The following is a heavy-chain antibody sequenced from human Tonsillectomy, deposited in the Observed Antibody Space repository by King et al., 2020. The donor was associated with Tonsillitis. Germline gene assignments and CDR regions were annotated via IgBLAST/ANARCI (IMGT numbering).Heavy chain of an antibody. CDR3: ASSSSGDAFDI. Sequence: VQLVESGGGLVQPGGSLRLSCAASGFTFSSYEMNWVRQAPGKGLEWVSYISSSGSTIYYADSGKGRFTISRDNAKNSLYLQMNSLRAEDTAVYYCASSSSGDAFDIWGQGTMVTVSS. D-gene: IGHD3-22*01. J-gene: IGHJ3*02. CDR1: GFTFSSYE. CDR2: ISSSGSTI. V-gene: IGHV3-48*03.